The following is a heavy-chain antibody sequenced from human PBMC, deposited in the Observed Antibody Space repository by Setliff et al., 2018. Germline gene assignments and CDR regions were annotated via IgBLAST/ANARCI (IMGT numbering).Heavy chain of an antibody. Sequence: ASVKVSCKASGGTFSSYGISWVRQAPGQGLEWMGGTIPMFGTIDYARKFQGRVTIITDEYTSTAYMQLSSLGSEDTAVYYCVREGVDSRSSTDYRYYMGVWGKGTTVTVSS. CDR1: GGTFSSYG. CDR2: TIPMFGTI. V-gene: IGHV1-69*05. CDR3: VREGVDSRSSTDYRYYMGV. D-gene: IGHD3-22*01. J-gene: IGHJ6*03.